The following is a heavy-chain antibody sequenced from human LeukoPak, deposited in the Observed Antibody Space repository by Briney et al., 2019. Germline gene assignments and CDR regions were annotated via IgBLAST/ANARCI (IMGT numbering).Heavy chain of an antibody. V-gene: IGHV4-34*01. Sequence: PSETLSLTCAVYGGSFSGYYWSWIRRPPGKGLEWIGEINHSGSTNYNPSLKSRVTISVDTSKNQFSLKLSSVTAADTAVYYCARARGSEYYFDYWGQGTLVTVSS. CDR1: GGSFSGYY. D-gene: IGHD3-10*01. CDR3: ARARGSEYYFDY. J-gene: IGHJ4*02. CDR2: INHSGST.